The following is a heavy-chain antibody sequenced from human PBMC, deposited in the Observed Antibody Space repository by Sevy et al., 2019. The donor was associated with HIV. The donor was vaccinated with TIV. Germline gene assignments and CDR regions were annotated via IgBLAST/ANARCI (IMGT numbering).Heavy chain of an antibody. J-gene: IGHJ4*02. D-gene: IGHD3-10*01. Sequence: GGSLRLSCAASGFTFSSYWMHWVRQPPGKGLVWVSRINIDGTTTHYADSVKGRFTISRDNAKNTLYLQMNSLRPEDTAVYYGVRVPGEYYFDYWGQGTLVTVSS. CDR1: GFTFSSYW. CDR2: INIDGTTT. V-gene: IGHV3-74*01. CDR3: VRVPGEYYFDY.